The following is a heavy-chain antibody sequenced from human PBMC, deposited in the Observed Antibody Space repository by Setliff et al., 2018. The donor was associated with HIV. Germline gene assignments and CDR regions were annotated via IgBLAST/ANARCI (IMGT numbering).Heavy chain of an antibody. V-gene: IGHV4-39*06. CDR1: GGSISSSSYY. CDR2: VYYSGSA. CDR3: ARDGYSSSWYVISGSFDY. J-gene: IGHJ4*02. D-gene: IGHD6-13*01. Sequence: SETLSLTCIVSGGSISSSSYYWGWIRQPPGKGLEWIGTVYYSGSAYYNPSLKSRVTISVDTSENQFTLKLSSVTAADTAVYYCARDGYSSSWYVISGSFDYWGQGILVTVSS.